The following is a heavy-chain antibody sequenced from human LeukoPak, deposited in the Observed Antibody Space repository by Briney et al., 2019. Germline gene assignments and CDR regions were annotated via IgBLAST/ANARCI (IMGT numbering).Heavy chain of an antibody. CDR2: IYSGGNT. Sequence: SETLSLTCTVSGGSISSSSYYWGWIRQPPGKGLEWIASIYSGGNTFHNPSLKSRVTILLDTSKNQFSLKLTSVTAADTAVYYCARDQRSLFDVWGQGSLVIVSS. CDR1: GGSISSSSYY. D-gene: IGHD1-26*01. V-gene: IGHV4-39*07. J-gene: IGHJ4*02. CDR3: ARDQRSLFDV.